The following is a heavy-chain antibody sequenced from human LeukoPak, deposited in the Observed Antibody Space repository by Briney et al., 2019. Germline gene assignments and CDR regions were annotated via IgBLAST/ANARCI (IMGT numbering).Heavy chain of an antibody. Sequence: GASVKVSCKASGGTFSSYAISWVRQAPGQGLEWMGGIIPIFGTANYAQKFQGRVTITTDESTSTAYMELSSLRSEDTAVYYCATALGEYDFWSGYYFDYWGQGTLVTVSS. CDR1: GGTFSSYA. D-gene: IGHD3-3*01. CDR3: ATALGEYDFWSGYYFDY. CDR2: IIPIFGTA. J-gene: IGHJ4*02. V-gene: IGHV1-69*05.